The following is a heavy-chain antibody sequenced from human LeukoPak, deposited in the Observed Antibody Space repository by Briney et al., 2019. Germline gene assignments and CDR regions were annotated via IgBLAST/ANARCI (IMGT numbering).Heavy chain of an antibody. V-gene: IGHV4-39*01. D-gene: IGHD3-10*01. CDR2: IYHSGYT. J-gene: IGHJ4*02. CDR3: ARSSMFRGVTVDY. Sequence: SETLSLTCTVSGGSINSSSYYWGWIRQPPGEALEWIGSIYHSGYTYYNPSLKSRVTISVDTSKSQFSLKLSSVTAADTAVYYCARSSMFRGVTVDYWGQGTLVSVSS. CDR1: GGSINSSSYY.